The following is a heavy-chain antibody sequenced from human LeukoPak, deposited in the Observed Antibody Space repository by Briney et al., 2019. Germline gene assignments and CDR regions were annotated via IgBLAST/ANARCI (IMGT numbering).Heavy chain of an antibody. J-gene: IGHJ3*02. CDR1: GFTFGDYA. D-gene: IGHD6-13*01. CDR2: IRSKAYGGTT. CDR3: TRGYSTVSIYAFDI. V-gene: IGHV3-49*04. Sequence: GGSLRLSCTASGFTFGDYAMSWVRQAPGKGLEWVGFIRSKAYGGTTEYAASVKGRFTISRDDSKSIAYLQMNSLKTEDTALYYCTRGYSTVSIYAFDIWGQGTMVTVSS.